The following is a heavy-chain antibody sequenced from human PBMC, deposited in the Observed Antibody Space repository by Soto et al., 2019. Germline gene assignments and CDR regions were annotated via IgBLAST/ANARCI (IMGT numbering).Heavy chain of an antibody. D-gene: IGHD5-18*01. V-gene: IGHV4-61*01. Sequence: QVQLQESGPGLVKPSETLSLTCTVSGGSVSSGSYYWSWIRQPPGKGLEWIGYIYYSGSTNYNPPLKSRVTISVDTSKNQFSLKLSSVTATDTALYYCARISGYSYGLPPYFDYRGQGTLVTVSS. CDR1: GGSVSSGSYY. J-gene: IGHJ4*02. CDR2: IYYSGST. CDR3: ARISGYSYGLPPYFDY.